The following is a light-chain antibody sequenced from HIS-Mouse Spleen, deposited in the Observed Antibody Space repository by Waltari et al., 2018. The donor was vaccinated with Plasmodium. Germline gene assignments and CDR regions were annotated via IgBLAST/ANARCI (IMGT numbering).Light chain of an antibody. CDR1: QRVSSN. Sequence: EIVMTQSPATLSVSPGERATLSCRASQRVSSNLAWYQQKPGQAPRLLIYGASTRATGIPARFSGSVSGTEFTLTISSLQSEDFAVYYCQKYNNWSFTFGPGTKVDIK. CDR3: QKYNNWSFT. V-gene: IGKV3-15*01. J-gene: IGKJ3*01. CDR2: GAS.